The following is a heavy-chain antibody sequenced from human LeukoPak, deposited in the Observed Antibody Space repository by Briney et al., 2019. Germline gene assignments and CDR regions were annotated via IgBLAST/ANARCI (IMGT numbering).Heavy chain of an antibody. D-gene: IGHD3-10*01. V-gene: IGHV4-61*01. CDR1: GGSFSSGSYY. CDR2: IYYSGST. CDR3: AREVTDITMVVTVDY. J-gene: IGHJ4*02. Sequence: SETLSLTCTVSGGSFSSGSYYWSWIRQPPGKGLEWIGYIYYSGSTNYNPSLKSRVTISVDTSKNQFSLKLSSVTAADTAVYYCAREVTDITMVVTVDYWGQGTLVAVSS.